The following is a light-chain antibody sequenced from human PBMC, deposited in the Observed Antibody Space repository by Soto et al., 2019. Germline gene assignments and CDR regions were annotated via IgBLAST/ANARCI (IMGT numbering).Light chain of an antibody. CDR3: QRYYRVPDT. CDR1: QSLLYSSNNNNY. CDR2: WAS. Sequence: DIVMTQSPDSLAVSLGEVATIHCKSNQSLLYSSNNNNYLAWYQQKPGQPPKLLIAWASIRASGVPDRFSGGGSGTDCTLTISGLQAEDVAVYYGQRYYRVPDTFGQGNTLDI. V-gene: IGKV4-1*01. J-gene: IGKJ2*01.